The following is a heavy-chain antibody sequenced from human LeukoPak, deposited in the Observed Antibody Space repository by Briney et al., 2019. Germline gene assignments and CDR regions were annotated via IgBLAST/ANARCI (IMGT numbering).Heavy chain of an antibody. CDR1: GGSISSYY. CDR2: IYYSGST. D-gene: IGHD5-18*01. J-gene: IGHJ4*02. V-gene: IGHV4-59*01. CDR3: ARVGDYSYGNY. Sequence: PSETLSPTCTVSGGSISSYYWSWIRQPPGKGLEWIGYIYYSGSTNYNPSLKSRVTISVDTSKNQFSLKLSSVTAADTAVYYCARVGDYSYGNYWGQGTLVTVSS.